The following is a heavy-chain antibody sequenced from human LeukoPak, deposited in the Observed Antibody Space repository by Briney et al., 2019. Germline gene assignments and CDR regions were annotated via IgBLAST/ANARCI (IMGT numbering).Heavy chain of an antibody. CDR2: INPNSGGT. J-gene: IGHJ4*02. V-gene: IGHV1-2*02. CDR1: GYTFTGYY. D-gene: IGHD6-6*01. CDR3: ARDIWIAARRISGQVLDY. Sequence: ASVKVSCKASGYTFTGYYMHWVRQAPGQGLEWMGWINPNSGGTNYAQKFQGRVTMTRDTSISTAYMELSRLRSDDTAVYYCARDIWIAARRISGQVLDYWGQGTLVTVSS.